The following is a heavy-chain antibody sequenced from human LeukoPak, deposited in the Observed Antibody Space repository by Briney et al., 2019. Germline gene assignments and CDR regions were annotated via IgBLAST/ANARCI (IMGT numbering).Heavy chain of an antibody. V-gene: IGHV1-69*13. D-gene: IGHD1-26*01. J-gene: IGHJ1*01. CDR1: GGTFSSYA. CDR3: ARDRGSYRAEYFQH. CDR2: IIPIFGTA. Sequence: ASVKVSCKASGGTFSSYAISWVRQAPGQGLEWMGGIIPIFGTANYAQKFQGRVTITADESTSTAYMELSSLRSEDTAVYYCARDRGSYRAEYFQHWGQGTLVTVSS.